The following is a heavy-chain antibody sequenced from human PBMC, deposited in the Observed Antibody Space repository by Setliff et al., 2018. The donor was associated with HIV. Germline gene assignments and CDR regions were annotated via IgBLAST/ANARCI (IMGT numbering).Heavy chain of an antibody. Sequence: PRLTFTEASGFIFSDYYMTWIRQTPGKGLEWVSAISGSGGSTYYADSVKGRFTISRDNSKNTLYLQMNSLRAEDTAVYYCAKDMVRGVRRFDPWGQGTLVTVSS. D-gene: IGHD3-10*01. J-gene: IGHJ5*02. CDR3: AKDMVRGVRRFDP. CDR1: GFIFSDYY. V-gene: IGHV3-23*01. CDR2: ISGSGGST.